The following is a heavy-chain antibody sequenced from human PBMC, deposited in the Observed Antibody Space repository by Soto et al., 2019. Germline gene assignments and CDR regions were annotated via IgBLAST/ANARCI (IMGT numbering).Heavy chain of an antibody. CDR3: ARDRGGYDRLYYYHGMAV. V-gene: IGHV3-11*06. D-gene: IGHD5-12*01. J-gene: IGHJ6*02. CDR2: ISSSSGST. CDR1: GFTFSDYY. Sequence: GGSLRLSCAASGFTFSDYYMSWIRQAPGKGLEYISYISSSSGSTNYADSVKGRFTISRDNAKNSLYLQMSSLRAEDTAVYYCARDRGGYDRLYYYHGMAVWGQGTTVTVSS.